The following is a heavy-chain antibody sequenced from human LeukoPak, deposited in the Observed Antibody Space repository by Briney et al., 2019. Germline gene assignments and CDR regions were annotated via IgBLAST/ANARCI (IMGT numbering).Heavy chain of an antibody. J-gene: IGHJ4*02. D-gene: IGHD1-26*01. Sequence: AASVRVSCKASGYTYTSYAMNPVRQAPGQGLDWMGWINTNTGNPTYAQGFTGRFVFSLDTSVSTAYLQISSLKAEDTAVYYCARERWELTLSYFDYWGQGTLVTVSS. V-gene: IGHV7-4-1*02. CDR1: GYTYTSYA. CDR3: ARERWELTLSYFDY. CDR2: INTNTGNP.